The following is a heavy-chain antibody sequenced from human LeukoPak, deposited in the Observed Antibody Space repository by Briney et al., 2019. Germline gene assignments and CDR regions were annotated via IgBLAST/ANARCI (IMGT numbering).Heavy chain of an antibody. Sequence: ASVKVSCNASGYTFTSYAMNWVRQAPGQGLEWMGWINTNTGNPTYAQGFTGRFVFSLDTSVSTAYLQISSLKAEDTAVYYCASTPGTVTTLDYYYMDVWGKGTTVTVSS. D-gene: IGHD4-11*01. V-gene: IGHV7-4-1*02. J-gene: IGHJ6*03. CDR1: GYTFTSYA. CDR2: INTNTGNP. CDR3: ASTPGTVTTLDYYYMDV.